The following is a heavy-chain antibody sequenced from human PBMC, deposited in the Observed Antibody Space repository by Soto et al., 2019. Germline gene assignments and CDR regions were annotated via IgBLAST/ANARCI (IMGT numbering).Heavy chain of an antibody. Sequence: QVQLVESGGGVVQPGRSLRLSCAASGFTFSSYGMHWVRQAPGKGLEWVAVISYDGSNKYYADSVKGRFTISRDNSKNTLYLQMNSLRAEDTAVYYCGIAAAGPLGGYWGQGTLVTVSS. J-gene: IGHJ4*02. CDR3: GIAAAGPLGGY. CDR2: ISYDGSNK. CDR1: GFTFSSYG. V-gene: IGHV3-30*03. D-gene: IGHD6-13*01.